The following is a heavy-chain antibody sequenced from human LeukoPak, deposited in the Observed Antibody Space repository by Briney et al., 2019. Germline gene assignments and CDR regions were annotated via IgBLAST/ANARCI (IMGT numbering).Heavy chain of an antibody. V-gene: IGHV4-34*01. CDR3: ARDQDSSSWRGFDY. D-gene: IGHD6-13*01. Sequence: SETLSLTCAVYGGSFSGYYWSWIRQPPGKGLEWIGEINHSGSTNYNPSLKSRVTISVDKSKNQFSLKLSSVTAADTAVYYCARDQDSSSWRGFDYWGQGTLVTVSS. J-gene: IGHJ4*02. CDR1: GGSFSGYY. CDR2: INHSGST.